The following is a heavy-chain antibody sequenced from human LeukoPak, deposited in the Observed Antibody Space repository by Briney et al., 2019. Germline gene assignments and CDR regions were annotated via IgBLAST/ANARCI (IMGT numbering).Heavy chain of an antibody. D-gene: IGHD2-21*02. Sequence: GGSLRLSCGASGFTFSSYGMHWVRQAPGKGLEWVAFIRYDGSNKYYADSVKGRFTISRDNSKNTLYLQMNSLRAEDTAFYYCARGRGLGVTPTSVPFEYWGQGTLVTASS. CDR2: IRYDGSNK. V-gene: IGHV3-30*02. J-gene: IGHJ4*02. CDR3: ARGRGLGVTPTSVPFEY. CDR1: GFTFSSYG.